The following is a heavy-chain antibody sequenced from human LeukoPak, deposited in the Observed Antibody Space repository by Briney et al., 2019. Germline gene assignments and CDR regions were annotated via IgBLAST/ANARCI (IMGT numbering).Heavy chain of an antibody. V-gene: IGHV1-24*01. Sequence: ASVKVSCKVSGYTLTELSMHWVRQAPGKGLEWMGGFDPEDGETIYAQKLQGRVTITADESTSTAYMELSSLRSEDAAVYYCARGDDYGDYWGLYWGQGTLVTVSS. J-gene: IGHJ4*02. CDR1: GYTLTELS. D-gene: IGHD4-17*01. CDR3: ARGDDYGDYWGLY. CDR2: FDPEDGET.